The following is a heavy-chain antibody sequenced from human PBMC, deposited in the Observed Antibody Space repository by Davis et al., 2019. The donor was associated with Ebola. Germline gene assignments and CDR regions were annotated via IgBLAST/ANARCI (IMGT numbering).Heavy chain of an antibody. J-gene: IGHJ4*02. Sequence: AASVKVSCKVSGYTLTELSIHWVRQAPGKGLEWMGYFDPEDGEAIYAQKFQDRVTMTEDTSADTAYMEVGSLKSDDTAVYYCARAQFPTTSGHWGQGTLVTVSS. D-gene: IGHD3-3*01. CDR2: FDPEDGEA. V-gene: IGHV1-24*01. CDR1: GYTLTELS. CDR3: ARAQFPTTSGH.